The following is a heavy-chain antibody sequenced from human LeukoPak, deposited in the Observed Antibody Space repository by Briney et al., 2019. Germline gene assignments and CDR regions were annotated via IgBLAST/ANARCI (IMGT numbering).Heavy chain of an antibody. V-gene: IGHV4-34*01. D-gene: IGHD1-14*01. J-gene: IGHJ4*02. CDR2: INHSGST. CDR3: ARGNLYTGEY. CDR1: GGSFSGYY. Sequence: PSETLSLTCAVYGGSFSGYYWSWIRQPPGKWLEWIGEINHSGSTNYNPSLKSRVTISVDTSKNQFSLKLSSVTAADTAVYYCARGNLYTGEYWGQGTLVTVSS.